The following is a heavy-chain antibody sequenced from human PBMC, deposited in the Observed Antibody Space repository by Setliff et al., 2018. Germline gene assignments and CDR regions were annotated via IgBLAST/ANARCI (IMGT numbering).Heavy chain of an antibody. Sequence: SETLSLTCTVSGGSISSSSYYWGWIRQPPGKGLEWIGSIYYSGSTYYNPSLKSRVTISVDASKNQLSLNLRSVTAADTAVYYCARMSGFQYIDVWDKGTTVTVSS. CDR3: ARMSGFQYIDV. CDR1: GGSISSSSYY. V-gene: IGHV4-39*01. CDR2: IYYSGST. D-gene: IGHD3-3*01. J-gene: IGHJ6*03.